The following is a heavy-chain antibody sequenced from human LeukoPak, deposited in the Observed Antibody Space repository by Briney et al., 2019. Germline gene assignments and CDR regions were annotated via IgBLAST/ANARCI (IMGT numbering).Heavy chain of an antibody. CDR3: AREYSSSSSVNFDY. CDR2: INPSGGST. Sequence: ASVKVSCKVSGYTLTELSMHWVRQAPGQGLEWMGIINPSGGSTSYAQKFQGRVTMTRDMSTSTVYMELSSLRSEDTAVYYCAREYSSSSSVNFDYWGQGTLVTVSS. CDR1: GYTLTELS. D-gene: IGHD6-6*01. J-gene: IGHJ4*02. V-gene: IGHV1-46*01.